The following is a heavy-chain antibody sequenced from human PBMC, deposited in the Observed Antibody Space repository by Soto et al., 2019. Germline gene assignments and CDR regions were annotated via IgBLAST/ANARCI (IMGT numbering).Heavy chain of an antibody. CDR3: ARKYCSGGSCYGWSSWFDP. CDR2: IYYSGST. V-gene: IGHV4-59*08. CDR1: GDSINNYY. D-gene: IGHD2-15*01. J-gene: IGHJ5*02. Sequence: SETLSLTCTVSGDSINNYYWNWIRQPPGKGLEWIGYIYYSGSTSYNPSLKSRVTISVDTSKNQFSLKLSSVTAADTAVYYCARKYCSGGSCYGWSSWFDPWGQGTLVTVSS.